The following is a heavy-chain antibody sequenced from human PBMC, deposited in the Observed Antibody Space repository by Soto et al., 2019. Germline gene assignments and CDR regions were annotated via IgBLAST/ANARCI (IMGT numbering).Heavy chain of an antibody. CDR2: TYYSGST. V-gene: IGHV4-39*01. D-gene: IGHD1-26*01. CDR3: ARLGWERDDYYYGMDV. Sequence: SETLSLTCTVSGGSISSSSYYWGWIRQPPGKGLEWIGSTYYSGSTYYNPSLKSRVTISVDTSKNQFSLKLSSVTAADTAVYYCARLGWERDDYYYGMDVWGQGTTVTVSS. J-gene: IGHJ6*02. CDR1: GGSISSSSYY.